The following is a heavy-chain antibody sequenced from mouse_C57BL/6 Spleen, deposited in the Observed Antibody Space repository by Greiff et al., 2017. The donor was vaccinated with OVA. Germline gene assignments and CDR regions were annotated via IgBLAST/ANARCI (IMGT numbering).Heavy chain of an antibody. D-gene: IGHD2-4*01. CDR2: IHPNSGST. CDR1: GYTFTSYW. J-gene: IGHJ2*01. Sequence: QVQLKESGAELVKPGASVKLSCTASGYTFTSYWMHWVKQRPGQGLEWIGMIHPNSGSTNYNEKFKSKATLTVDKSSSTAYMQLSSLTSEDSAVDYCASRNYYDYDGGYYFDYWGQGTTLTVSS. V-gene: IGHV1-64*01. CDR3: ASRNYYDYDGGYYFDY.